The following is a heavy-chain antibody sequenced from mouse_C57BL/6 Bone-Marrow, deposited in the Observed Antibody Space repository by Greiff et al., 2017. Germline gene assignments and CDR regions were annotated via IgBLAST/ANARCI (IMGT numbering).Heavy chain of an antibody. Sequence: VQLQQSGPELVKPGASVKMSCKASGYTFTDYNMHWVKQSHGKSLEGIGYINPNNGGTSYNPQFKGKATLTVTKSSITAYMELRSQTSEDSAVYYGAIEWIYWERAMDYWGQGTSVTVSS. CDR2: INPNNGGT. J-gene: IGHJ4*01. V-gene: IGHV1-22*01. CDR1: GYTFTDYN. D-gene: IGHD4-1*01. CDR3: AIEWIYWERAMDY.